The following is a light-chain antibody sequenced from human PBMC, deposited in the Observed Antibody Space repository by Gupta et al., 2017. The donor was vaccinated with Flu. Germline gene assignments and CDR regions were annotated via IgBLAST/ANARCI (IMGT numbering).Light chain of an antibody. CDR1: QSVRNN. V-gene: IGKV3D-15*01. J-gene: IGKJ4*02. Sequence: ETVMTQSPATLSVSPGESATLSCRASQSVRNNYLGWYQQKPGQAPRLLIYGVSTRATGVPARFSGSGSGTEFTLTISSLQSEDFAVYFCHQYSSSPFTFGGGTKVEIK. CDR2: GVS. CDR3: HQYSSSPFT.